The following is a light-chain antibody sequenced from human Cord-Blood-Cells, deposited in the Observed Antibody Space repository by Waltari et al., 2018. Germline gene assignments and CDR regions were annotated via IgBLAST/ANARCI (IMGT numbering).Light chain of an antibody. V-gene: IGKV1-39*01. J-gene: IGKJ5*01. CDR3: QQSYSTPPVT. Sequence: DIQMTQSPSSLSASVGVRVIITCRASQSISSYLNWYQQKPGKAPKLLIYAASSLQSGVPSRFSGSGSGTDFTLTISSLQPEDFATYYCQQSYSTPPVTFGQGTRLEIK. CDR2: AAS. CDR1: QSISSY.